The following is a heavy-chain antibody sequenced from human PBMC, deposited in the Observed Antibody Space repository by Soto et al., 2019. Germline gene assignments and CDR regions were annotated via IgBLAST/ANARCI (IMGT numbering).Heavy chain of an antibody. V-gene: IGHV1-69*13. CDR2: IIPIFGTA. J-gene: IGHJ5*02. CDR1: GGTFSGYA. Sequence: SVKVSCKASGGTFSGYAISWVRQAPGQGLEWMGGIIPIFGTANYAQKFQGRVTITADESTSTAYMELSSLRSEDTAVYYCARGVVAPTANNWFYPWGQGLLVTVSS. CDR3: ARGVVAPTANNWFYP. D-gene: IGHD2-15*01.